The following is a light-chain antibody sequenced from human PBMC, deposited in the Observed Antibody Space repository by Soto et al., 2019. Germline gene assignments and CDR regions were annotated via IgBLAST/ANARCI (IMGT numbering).Light chain of an antibody. CDR1: QSISSG. V-gene: IGKV1-5*01. J-gene: IGKJ1*01. CDR3: QQYSSYSWT. CDR2: DAS. Sequence: DIQMTQSPSTLSASVGDRVTITCRASQSISSGLAWYQQKPGKAPNLLIHDASRLVSGVPSRFSGSGSGTEFTLTISSLQPDDFATYYCQQYSSYSWTFGQGTKVDIK.